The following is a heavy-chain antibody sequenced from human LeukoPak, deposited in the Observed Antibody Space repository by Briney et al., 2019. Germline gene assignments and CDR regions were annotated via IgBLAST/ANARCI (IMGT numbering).Heavy chain of an antibody. V-gene: IGHV3-23*01. D-gene: IGHD3-9*01. CDR1: GFTFSSYA. Sequence: GGSLRLSCAASGFTFSSYAMSWVRRAPGKGLEWVSAISGSGGSTYYADSVKGRFTISRDNSKNTLYLQMNSLRAEDTAVYYCAKGGDILTGYLDYWGQGTLVTVSS. J-gene: IGHJ4*02. CDR2: ISGSGGST. CDR3: AKGGDILTGYLDY.